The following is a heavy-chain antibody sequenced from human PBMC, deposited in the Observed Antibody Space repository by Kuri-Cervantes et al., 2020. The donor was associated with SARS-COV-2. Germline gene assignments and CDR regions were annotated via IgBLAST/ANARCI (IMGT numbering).Heavy chain of an antibody. CDR2: IRYDGSNK. J-gene: IGHJ3*01. Sequence: GGSLRLSCAASGFTSSSYGMHWVRQAPGKGLEWVAFIRYDGSNKYYADSVKGRFTISRDNSKNTLYLQMNSLRAVDTAVYYCARAGERYYDFWSGHLPNDAVDVWGRGTMVTVSS. CDR3: ARAGERYYDFWSGHLPNDAVDV. CDR1: GFTSSSYG. V-gene: IGHV3-30*02. D-gene: IGHD3-3*01.